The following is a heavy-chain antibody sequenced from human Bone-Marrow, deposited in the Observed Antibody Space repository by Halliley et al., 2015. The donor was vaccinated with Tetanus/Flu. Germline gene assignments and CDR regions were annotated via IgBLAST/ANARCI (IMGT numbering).Heavy chain of an antibody. CDR2: IYHSGST. J-gene: IGHJ6*02. Sequence: LRLSCTVSGGSISNYYWSWIRQSPGKGLEWIGHIYHSGSTDYNPSLKSRVTISVDTSKNRFSRRLSSVTAADAAVYYCATYTASYYYYGLDVWGQGATVTVSS. CDR3: ATYTASYYYYGLDV. V-gene: IGHV4-4*08. D-gene: IGHD5-18*01. CDR1: GGSISNYY.